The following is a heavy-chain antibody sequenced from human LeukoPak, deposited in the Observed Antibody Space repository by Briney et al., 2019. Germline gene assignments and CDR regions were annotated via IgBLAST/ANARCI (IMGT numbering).Heavy chain of an antibody. CDR1: GFTFSSYS. CDR3: ARVYCSSTSCKYAFDI. J-gene: IGHJ3*02. Sequence: PGGSLRLSCAASGFTFSSYSMNWVRQAPGKGLEWVSSISSSSSYIYYADSVKGRFTISRDNAKNSLYLQMNSLRAEDTAVYYCARVYCSSTSCKYAFDIWGQGTMVTVSS. D-gene: IGHD2-2*01. V-gene: IGHV3-21*01. CDR2: ISSSSSYI.